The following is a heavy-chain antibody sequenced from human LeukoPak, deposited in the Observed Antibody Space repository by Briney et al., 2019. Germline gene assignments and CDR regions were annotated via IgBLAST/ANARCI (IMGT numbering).Heavy chain of an antibody. J-gene: IGHJ4*02. CDR2: IKQDGSVE. CDR3: ARDVWGSYATGSYLDY. D-gene: IGHD2-2*01. Sequence: GGSLRLSCAASGFTFESYWMSWVRQAPGKGPEWVANIKQDGSVEHYLDSVKGRFTISRDNAKNSLILQMNSLRAEDTAMYFCARDVWGSYATGSYLDYWGQGAPVTVSS. CDR1: GFTFESYW. V-gene: IGHV3-7*01.